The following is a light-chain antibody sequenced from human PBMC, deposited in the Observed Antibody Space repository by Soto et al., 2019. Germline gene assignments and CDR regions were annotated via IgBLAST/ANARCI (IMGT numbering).Light chain of an antibody. J-gene: IGKJ2*01. CDR2: ATS. CDR3: QQYGSSPPMYT. Sequence: EIVLTQSPGTLFLSPGERATLSCRSSQSVYRDYLAWYQQKPGQAPRLLIYATSNRATGIPDRFSGSGSGTDFTLTISRLEPEDFAVYYCQQYGSSPPMYTFGQGTKLEIK. V-gene: IGKV3-20*01. CDR1: QSVYRDY.